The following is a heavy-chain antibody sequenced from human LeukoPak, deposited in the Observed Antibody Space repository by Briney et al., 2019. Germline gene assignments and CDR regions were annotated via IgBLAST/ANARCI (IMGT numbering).Heavy chain of an antibody. J-gene: IGHJ6*03. CDR3: ARAYRRITGTTRPHYYYYYMDV. Sequence: GASVKVSCKASGGTFSSYAISWVRQAPGQGLEWMGGIIPIFGTANYAQKLQGRVTMTTDTSTSTAYMELRSLRSDDTAVYYCARAYRRITGTTRPHYYYYYMDVWGKGTTVTVSS. D-gene: IGHD1-7*01. CDR1: GGTFSSYA. CDR2: IIPIFGTA. V-gene: IGHV1-69*05.